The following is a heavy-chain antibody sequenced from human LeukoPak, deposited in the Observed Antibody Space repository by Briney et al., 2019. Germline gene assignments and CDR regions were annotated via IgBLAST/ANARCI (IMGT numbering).Heavy chain of an antibody. CDR1: GFSFSSYS. CDR2: IRSDGSNK. V-gene: IGHV3-30*02. Sequence: GGSLRLSCAVSGFSFSSYSMHWVRHAPGKGLEGMSFIRSDGSNKYYADSVKGRFTIHRDNSKNNLHLQMKRLRAGATPVYYCSKIGYQRLCGPVGRHKDHGGQGTRFTLSS. D-gene: IGHD2-2*01. J-gene: IGHJ4*02. CDR3: SKIGYQRLCGPVGRHKDH.